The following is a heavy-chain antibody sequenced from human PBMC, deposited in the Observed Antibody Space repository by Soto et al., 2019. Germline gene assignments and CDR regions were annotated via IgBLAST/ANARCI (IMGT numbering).Heavy chain of an antibody. Sequence: LSLTCAVSGGSISSINWWSWVRQPPGTGLEWIGEIYHSGSTNYNPSLKSRVTISVDKSKNQFSLKLSSVTAADTAVYYCARDVRDFWSGYTKYYFDYWGQGTLVTVSS. D-gene: IGHD3-3*01. CDR2: IYHSGST. J-gene: IGHJ4*02. V-gene: IGHV4-4*02. CDR3: ARDVRDFWSGYTKYYFDY. CDR1: GGSISSINW.